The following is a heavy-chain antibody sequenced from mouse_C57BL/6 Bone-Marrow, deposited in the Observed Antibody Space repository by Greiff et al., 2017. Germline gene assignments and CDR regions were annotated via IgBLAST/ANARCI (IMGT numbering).Heavy chain of an antibody. CDR3: ARGGIYYYGPEAY. CDR1: GYTFTSYW. Sequence: QVQLQQPGAELVKPGASVKMSCKASGYTFTSYWITWVKQRPGQGLEWIGDICPGSGSTNYNEKFKSKATLTVDTSSSTAYMQLSSLTSEDSAVYYGARGGIYYYGPEAYWGQGTLVTVSA. D-gene: IGHD1-1*01. J-gene: IGHJ3*01. V-gene: IGHV1-55*01. CDR2: ICPGSGST.